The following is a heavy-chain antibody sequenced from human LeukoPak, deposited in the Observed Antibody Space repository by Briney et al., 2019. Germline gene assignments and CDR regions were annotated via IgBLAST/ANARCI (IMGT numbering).Heavy chain of an antibody. CDR3: ASGGGSSSWYYFDY. Sequence: GSIYYSGTTYYNPSLKSRVTISVDTSKNQFSLKLSSVTAADTAVYYCASGGGSSSWYYFDYWGQGTLVTVSS. D-gene: IGHD6-6*01. J-gene: IGHJ4*02. CDR2: IYYSGTT. V-gene: IGHV4-39*01.